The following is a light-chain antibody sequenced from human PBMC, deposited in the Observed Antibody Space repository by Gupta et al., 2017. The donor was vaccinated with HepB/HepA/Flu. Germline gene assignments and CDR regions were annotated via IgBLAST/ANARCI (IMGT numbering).Light chain of an antibody. CDR3: QQDDISSQT. V-gene: IGKV1-5*03. CDR2: KAS. J-gene: IGKJ1*01. CDR1: QSISSW. Sequence: DIQMTQSPSTLSASVGDRVTITCRASQSISSWLAWFQQKPGKAPRLLIYKASSANSGVPSRFRGSGSGTEFTLTISSLQPDDFAIYYCQQDDISSQTFGQGTKVDIK.